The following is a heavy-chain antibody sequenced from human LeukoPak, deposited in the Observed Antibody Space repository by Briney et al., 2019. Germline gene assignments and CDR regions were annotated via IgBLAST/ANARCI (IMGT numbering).Heavy chain of an antibody. CDR2: ISGRSDYI. CDR1: GFTFSTYS. D-gene: IGHD3-22*01. Sequence: GGSLRLSCAAAGFTFSTYSVNWVRQAPGRGLEWVSSISGRSDYIYYADSVKGRFTISRDNSKNTLYLQMNSLRAEDTAVYYCARDTHDSSGYYLYYWGQGTLVTVSS. V-gene: IGHV3-21*01. J-gene: IGHJ4*02. CDR3: ARDTHDSSGYYLYY.